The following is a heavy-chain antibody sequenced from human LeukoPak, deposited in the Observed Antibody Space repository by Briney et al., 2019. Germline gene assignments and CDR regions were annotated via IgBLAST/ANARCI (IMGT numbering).Heavy chain of an antibody. D-gene: IGHD3-10*01. V-gene: IGHV3-66*01. CDR1: GFTVSSNY. Sequence: GGSLRLSCAASGFTVSSNYMSWVRQAPGEGLEWVSVIYSGGSTYYADSVKGRFTISRDNSKNTLYLQMNSLRAEDTAVYYCARDAKYYYGSGSYYKGYYYYGMDVWGQGTTVTVSS. CDR2: IYSGGST. J-gene: IGHJ6*02. CDR3: ARDAKYYYGSGSYYKGYYYYGMDV.